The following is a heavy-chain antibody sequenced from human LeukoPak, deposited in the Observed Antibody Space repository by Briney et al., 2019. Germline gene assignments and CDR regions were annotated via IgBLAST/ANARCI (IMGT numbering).Heavy chain of an antibody. D-gene: IGHD3-10*01. J-gene: IGHJ2*01. CDR2: IYPGDSDT. V-gene: IGHV5-51*01. CDR1: GYSFTSYW. Sequence: HGESLKISCKGSGYSFTSYWIGWVRQMPGKGLEWMGIIYPGDSDTRYSPSFQGQVTISADKSISTAYLQWSSLKASDTAMYCCARRLNYYGSGSYSWYFDLWGRGTLVTVSS. CDR3: ARRLNYYGSGSYSWYFDL.